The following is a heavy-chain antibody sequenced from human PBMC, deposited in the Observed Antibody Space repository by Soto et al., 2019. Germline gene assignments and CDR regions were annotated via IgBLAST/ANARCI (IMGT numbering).Heavy chain of an antibody. V-gene: IGHV3-53*01. CDR2: IYSGGVA. D-gene: IGHD3-22*01. J-gene: IGHJ4*02. CDR3: VRSDDSSGYYALVD. Sequence: GGSLRLSCAASGFAVSTNYMSWVRQAPGKGLEWGALIYSGGVAYYADSVKGRFTISRDNSKSTRYLQMNSLRAEDTAVYYCVRSDDSSGYYALVDWGQGTLVTVSS. CDR1: GFAVSTNY.